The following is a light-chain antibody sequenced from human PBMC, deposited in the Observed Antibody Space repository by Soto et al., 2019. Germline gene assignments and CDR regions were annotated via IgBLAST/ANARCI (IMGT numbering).Light chain of an antibody. Sequence: DIQMTQSPSTLSASVGDRVTITCRASQSISSWLAWYQQKPGKAPKLLMYTASSLESGVPSRFSGSGSGTEFTLTISSLQPDDFATYYCQQFYSSPLTFGGGTKVEIK. J-gene: IGKJ4*01. V-gene: IGKV1-5*03. CDR1: QSISSW. CDR2: TAS. CDR3: QQFYSSPLT.